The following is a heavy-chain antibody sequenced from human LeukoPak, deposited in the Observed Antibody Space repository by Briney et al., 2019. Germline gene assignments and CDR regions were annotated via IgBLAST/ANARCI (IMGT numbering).Heavy chain of an antibody. CDR2: IYPGDSDT. CDR3: ARHSPILAVAGTELDY. D-gene: IGHD6-19*01. Sequence: GESLKISCKGSGYSFTSYWIGWVRQMPGKGLEWMGIIYPGDSDTRYSPSFQGQVTISADKSISTAYLQWSSLKASDTAMYYCARHSPILAVAGTELDYWGQGTLVTVSS. V-gene: IGHV5-51*01. CDR1: GYSFTSYW. J-gene: IGHJ4*02.